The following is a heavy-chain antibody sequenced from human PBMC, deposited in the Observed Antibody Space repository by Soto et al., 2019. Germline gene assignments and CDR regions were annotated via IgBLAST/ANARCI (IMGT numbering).Heavy chain of an antibody. J-gene: IGHJ4*02. D-gene: IGHD3-10*02. CDR1: GYSFSDYA. V-gene: IGHV1-3*04. Sequence: QVQLVQSGAEVRKPGASVKVSCETSGYSFSDYAIHWVRQAPGQGLEWMGWINIGSGTTKYSQRFQGRLTITTDTSASAAYMEMRSLRSEDTATYYCARYYYARAHYDDHFDYWGQGTRVTVSS. CDR3: ARYYYARAHYDDHFDY. CDR2: INIGSGTT.